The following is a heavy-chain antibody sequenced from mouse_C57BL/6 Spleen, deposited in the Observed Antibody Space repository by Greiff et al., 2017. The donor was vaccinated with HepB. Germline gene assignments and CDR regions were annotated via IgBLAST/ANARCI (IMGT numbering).Heavy chain of an antibody. V-gene: IGHV2-9*01. CDR3: AKRGTMALAY. CDR2: IWGSGST. Sequence: VQLKESGPGLVAPSQSLSITCTVSGFSLTSYGVDWVRQPPGQGLEWLGVIWGSGSTNYNSALMSRLSISKDNSKSQVFLKMNSLKTDDTSLDYCAKRGTMALAYWGQGTLVTVSA. J-gene: IGHJ3*01. CDR1: GFSLTSYG. D-gene: IGHD1-1*02.